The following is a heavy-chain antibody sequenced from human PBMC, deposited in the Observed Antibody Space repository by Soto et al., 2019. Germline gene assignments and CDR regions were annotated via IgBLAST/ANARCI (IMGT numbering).Heavy chain of an antibody. Sequence: GASVKVSCKASGSNFTAYYMHWVRQAPGQGLEWMGWINPNTGGTNYAQKFQARVTMTRDTSISTAYMELSRLTSDDTAVYFCARDHDYGDYSPGPYYYGMDVWGQGTTVTVSS. V-gene: IGHV1-2*02. CDR1: GSNFTAYY. J-gene: IGHJ6*02. CDR2: INPNTGGT. D-gene: IGHD4-17*01. CDR3: ARDHDYGDYSPGPYYYGMDV.